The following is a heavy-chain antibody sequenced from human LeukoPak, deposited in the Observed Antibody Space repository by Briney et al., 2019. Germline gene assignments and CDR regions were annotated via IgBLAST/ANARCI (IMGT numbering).Heavy chain of an antibody. D-gene: IGHD6-13*01. V-gene: IGHV3-30*18. Sequence: GGSLRLSCAASGFTFSSYGMHWVRQAPGKGLEWVAVISYDGSNKYYADSVKGRFTISRDNSKNTLYLQMNSLRAEDTAVYYCAKAGYSSSWYWFMYYYYMDVWGKGTTVTVSS. CDR2: ISYDGSNK. CDR3: AKAGYSSSWYWFMYYYYMDV. CDR1: GFTFSSYG. J-gene: IGHJ6*03.